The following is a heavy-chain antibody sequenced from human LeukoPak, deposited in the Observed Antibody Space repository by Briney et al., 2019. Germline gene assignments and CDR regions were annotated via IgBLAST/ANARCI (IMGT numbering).Heavy chain of an antibody. CDR3: AKDLRGYSGYDLGGLY. D-gene: IGHD5-12*01. V-gene: IGHV3-23*01. J-gene: IGHJ4*02. Sequence: PGGSLRLSCAASGFTFSSYAMSWVRQAPGKGLEWVSAISGSGGSTYYADSVKGRFTISRDNSKNTLYLQMNSLRAEGTAVYYCAKDLRGYSGYDLGGLYWGQGTLVTVSS. CDR1: GFTFSSYA. CDR2: ISGSGGST.